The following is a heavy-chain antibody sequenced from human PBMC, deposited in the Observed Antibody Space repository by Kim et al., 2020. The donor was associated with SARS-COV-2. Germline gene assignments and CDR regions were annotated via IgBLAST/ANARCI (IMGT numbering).Heavy chain of an antibody. V-gene: IGHV3-9*01. CDR2: I. J-gene: IGHJ4*02. CDR3: ASGPGWVAAPAD. D-gene: IGHD2-15*01. Sequence: ITYADSVRGRFTTSRAQAKNSLYMQMNSLRGDDTAFYYCASGPGWVAAPADWGQGTMVTVSS.